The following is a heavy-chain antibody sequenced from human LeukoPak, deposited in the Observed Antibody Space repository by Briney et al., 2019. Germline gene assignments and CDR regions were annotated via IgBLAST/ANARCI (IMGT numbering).Heavy chain of an antibody. D-gene: IGHD3-22*01. Sequence: SETLSLTCTVSGGSISSYYWSWIRQPPGKGLEWMGYIYYSGSTNYNPSLKSRVTIPVDTSKNQFYMKLSSVTAADTAIYYCARHYYDSSGYIRAFDYWGQGTLVTVSS. CDR1: GGSISSYY. J-gene: IGHJ4*02. CDR3: ARHYYDSSGYIRAFDY. CDR2: IYYSGST. V-gene: IGHV4-59*01.